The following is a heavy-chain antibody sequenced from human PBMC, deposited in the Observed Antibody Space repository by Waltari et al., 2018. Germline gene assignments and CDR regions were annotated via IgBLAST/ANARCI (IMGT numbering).Heavy chain of an antibody. CDR3: ATARRHYYYYMDV. CDR1: GFTCSSSS. J-gene: IGHJ6*03. CDR2: ISSSSSYI. V-gene: IGHV3-21*01. D-gene: IGHD6-6*01. Sequence: EVQLVESGGGLVKPGGSLRLSCAASGFTCSSSSMTWLRQAPGKGLEWFSSISSSSSYIYYADSVKGRFTISRDNAKNSLYLQMNSLRAEDTAVYYCATARRHYYYYMDVWGKGTTVTVSS.